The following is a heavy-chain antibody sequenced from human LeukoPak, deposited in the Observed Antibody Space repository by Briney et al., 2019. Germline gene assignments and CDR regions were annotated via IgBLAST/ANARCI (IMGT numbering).Heavy chain of an antibody. Sequence: ASSGKVSCKASGYTFTSYDINWVRQATGQGLEWMGWMNPNSGNTGYAQKFQGRVTMTRNTSISTAYMELSSLRSEDTDVYYCARGDTYYDFWSGYYRNNWYDPWGQGTLVTVSS. V-gene: IGHV1-8*01. CDR1: GYTFTSYD. CDR2: MNPNSGNT. CDR3: ARGDTYYDFWSGYYRNNWYDP. D-gene: IGHD3-3*01. J-gene: IGHJ5*02.